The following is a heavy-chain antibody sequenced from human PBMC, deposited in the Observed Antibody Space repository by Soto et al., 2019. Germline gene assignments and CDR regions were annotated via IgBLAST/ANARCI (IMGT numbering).Heavy chain of an antibody. D-gene: IGHD2-15*01. CDR2: ISWNSNII. Sequence: EVQLVESGGGLVQPGRSLRLSCAASGFTFDEYGMHWVGRVPGKGLDWVSSISWNSNIIGYADSVKGRFTISRDNAKNSLYLQMNSLRPEDTALYYCAKGGPDGFCSGGRCYFEYWGQGTLVTFSS. V-gene: IGHV3-9*01. CDR3: AKGGPDGFCSGGRCYFEY. J-gene: IGHJ4*02. CDR1: GFTFDEYG.